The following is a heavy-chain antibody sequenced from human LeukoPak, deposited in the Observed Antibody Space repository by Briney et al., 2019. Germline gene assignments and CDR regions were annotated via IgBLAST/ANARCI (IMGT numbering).Heavy chain of an antibody. CDR2: IYTSGNT. J-gene: IGHJ4*02. V-gene: IGHV4-61*02. CDR1: AASISSGSYD. Sequence: PSHSLSLTCTVSAASISSGSYDSSWIRQPAGKGLEWIGPIYTSGNTNYTPSLKSRVTISVDTSKNQFCLKLRSVTAADTAVYYCARSAKDWLLEEAYCFDYWGQGTLVTVSS. CDR3: ARSAKDWLLEEAYCFDY. D-gene: IGHD3/OR15-3a*01.